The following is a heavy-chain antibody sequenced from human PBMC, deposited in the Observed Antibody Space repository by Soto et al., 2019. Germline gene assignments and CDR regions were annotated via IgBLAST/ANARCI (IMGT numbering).Heavy chain of an antibody. Sequence: GGSLRLSCAASGFTFSNYNMNWVRQAPGKGLEWVSYISSSSSTIYYADSVKGRFTISRDNAKNSLYLQMNSLRAEDTAFYYCARSGVCYGCHYYYYMDVWGKGTTVTVSS. CDR1: GFTFSNYN. J-gene: IGHJ6*03. V-gene: IGHV3-48*01. D-gene: IGHD2-8*01. CDR2: ISSSSSTI. CDR3: ARSGVCYGCHYYYYMDV.